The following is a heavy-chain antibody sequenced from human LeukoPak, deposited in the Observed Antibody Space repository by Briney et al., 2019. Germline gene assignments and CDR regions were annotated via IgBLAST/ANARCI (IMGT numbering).Heavy chain of an antibody. D-gene: IGHD3-10*01. Sequence: ASVKVSCKASGYTFTGYYMHWVRQAPGQGLEWMGWINPNSGGTNYAQKFQGRVTMTRDTSISTAYMELSRLRSDDTAVYYCARDYDNSEHHFDYWGQGTLVTVSS. CDR3: ARDYDNSEHHFDY. J-gene: IGHJ4*02. V-gene: IGHV1-2*02. CDR2: INPNSGGT. CDR1: GYTFTGYY.